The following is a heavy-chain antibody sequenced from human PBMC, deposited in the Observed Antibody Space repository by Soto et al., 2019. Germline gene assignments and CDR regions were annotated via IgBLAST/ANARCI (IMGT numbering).Heavy chain of an antibody. Sequence: LRLSCAASGFTFSSYAMSWVRQAPGKGLEWVSAISGSGGSTYHADSVKGRFTISRDNSKNTLYLQMNSLRAEDTAVYYCAKEDTRCSSTSCYNYYYYGMDVWGQGTTVTVSS. CDR1: GFTFSSYA. CDR3: AKEDTRCSSTSCYNYYYYGMDV. CDR2: ISGSGGST. D-gene: IGHD2-2*02. V-gene: IGHV3-23*01. J-gene: IGHJ6*02.